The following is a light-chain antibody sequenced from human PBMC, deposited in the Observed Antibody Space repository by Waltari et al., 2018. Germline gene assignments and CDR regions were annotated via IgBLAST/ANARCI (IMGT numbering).Light chain of an antibody. Sequence: QRRPRPAPKLVIYCNSQQPSGAPDRFSGSKSGTSASLAITGIEAEAEADYYCQSYGSSLGGPRVYGGGTKLTVL. V-gene: IGLV1-40*01. CDR2: CNS. J-gene: IGLJ3*02. CDR3: QSYGSSLGGPRV.